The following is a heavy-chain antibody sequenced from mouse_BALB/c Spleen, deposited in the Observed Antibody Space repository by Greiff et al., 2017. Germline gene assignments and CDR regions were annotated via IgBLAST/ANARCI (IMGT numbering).Heavy chain of an antibody. CDR3: ARGSYDYDEKGDY. Sequence: EVKLMESGAELVRPGALVKLSCKASGFNIKDYYMHWVKQRPEQGLEWIGWIDPENGNTIYDPKFQGKASITADTSSNTAYLQLSSLTSEDTAVYYCARGSYDYDEKGDYWGQGTSVTVSS. CDR1: GFNIKDYY. CDR2: IDPENGNT. D-gene: IGHD2-4*01. V-gene: IGHV14-1*02. J-gene: IGHJ4*01.